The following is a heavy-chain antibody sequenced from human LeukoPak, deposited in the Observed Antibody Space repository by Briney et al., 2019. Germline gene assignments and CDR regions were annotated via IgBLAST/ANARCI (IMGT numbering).Heavy chain of an antibody. CDR3: TRWRGSYYFDY. D-gene: IGHD1-26*01. CDR1: GFTFSNVW. J-gene: IGHJ4*02. V-gene: IGHV3-15*01. Sequence: PGGSLRLSCAASGFTFSNVWMSWVRQAPGKGLEWVGRIISKTDGGTTDYASPVKGRFTISRDDSTNTLHLHMYSLETEDTAVYYCTRWRGSYYFDYWGQGTLVTVSS. CDR2: IISKTDGGTT.